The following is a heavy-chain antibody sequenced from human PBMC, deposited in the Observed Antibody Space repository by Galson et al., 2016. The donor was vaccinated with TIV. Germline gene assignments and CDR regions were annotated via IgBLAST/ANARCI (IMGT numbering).Heavy chain of an antibody. CDR3: SLTLNSYDSGGSY. J-gene: IGHJ4*02. CDR1: GYSISSGYY. V-gene: IGHV4-38-2*01. D-gene: IGHD3-22*01. CDR2: VYHTGST. Sequence: LSLTCAVSGYSISSGYYGGWIRQPPGKGLEWIGSVYHTGSTYYNPSLKSRITISVDTSKNQFSLNLNSMTAADTAMYYCSLTLNSYDSGGSYWGRGTLVTVPS.